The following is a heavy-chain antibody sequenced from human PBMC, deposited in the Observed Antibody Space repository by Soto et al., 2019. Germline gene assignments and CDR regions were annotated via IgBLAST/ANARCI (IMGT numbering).Heavy chain of an antibody. J-gene: IGHJ4*02. D-gene: IGHD1-26*01. Sequence: GQRLEWMGIINPGGGSTSYAQKFQGRVTMTRDTSTSTVYMELSSLRSEDTAVYYCARVRRGSHSTAFDYWGQGTLVTVSS. CDR2: INPGGGST. CDR3: ARVRRGSHSTAFDY. V-gene: IGHV1-46*01.